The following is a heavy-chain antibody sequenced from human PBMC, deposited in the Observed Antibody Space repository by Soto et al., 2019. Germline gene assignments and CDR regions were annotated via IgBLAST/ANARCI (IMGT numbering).Heavy chain of an antibody. D-gene: IGHD2-8*01. CDR2: IWYDGSNK. CDR1: GFTFSSYG. CDR3: ARDKLVPPTFDY. J-gene: IGHJ4*02. Sequence: PGGSLRLSCAASGFTFSSYGMHWVRQAPGKGLEWVAVIWYDGSNKYYADSVKGRFTISRDNSKNTLYLQMNSLRAEDTAVYYCARDKLVPPTFDYWGQGTLVTVSS. V-gene: IGHV3-33*01.